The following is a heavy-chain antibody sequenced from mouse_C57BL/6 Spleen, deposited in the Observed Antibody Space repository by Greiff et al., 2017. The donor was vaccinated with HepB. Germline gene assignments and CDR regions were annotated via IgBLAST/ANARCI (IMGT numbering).Heavy chain of an antibody. D-gene: IGHD3-2*02. CDR3: ARDSSGYDYFYY. V-gene: IGHV1-76*01. Sequence: LVESGAELVRPGASVKLSCKASGYTFTDYYINWVKQRPGQGLEWIARIYPGSGNTYYNEKFKGKATLTAEKSSSTAYMQLSSLTSEDSAVYFCARDSSGYDYFYYCGHGTTLTDSS. CDR2: IYPGSGNT. CDR1: GYTFTDYY. J-gene: IGHJ2*01.